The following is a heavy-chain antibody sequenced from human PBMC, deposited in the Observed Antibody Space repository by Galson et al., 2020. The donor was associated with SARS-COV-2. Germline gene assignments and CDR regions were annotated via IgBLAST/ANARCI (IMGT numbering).Heavy chain of an antibody. Sequence: GGSLRLSCAASGFTFSSYAMSWVRQAPGKGLEWVSAISGSGGSTYYADSVKGRFTISRDNSKNTLYLQMNSLRAEDTAVYYCAKVLSSSWWGGFSYEDDWGQGTLVTVSS. CDR1: GFTFSSYA. D-gene: IGHD6-13*01. V-gene: IGHV3-23*01. J-gene: IGHJ4*02. CDR3: AKVLSSSWWGGFSYEDD. CDR2: ISGSGGST.